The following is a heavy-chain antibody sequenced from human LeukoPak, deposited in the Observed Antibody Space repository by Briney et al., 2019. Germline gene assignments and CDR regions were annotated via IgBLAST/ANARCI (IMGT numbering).Heavy chain of an antibody. Sequence: SETLSLTCTVSGDSISGDYWSWIRQPPGKGLEWIGYVYHTGHTHYSPSLKSRVTVSLDTSRNQVSLILSSVTAADTAVYYCARHRSGHLFDYWGQGTLVFVSS. CDR3: ARHRSGHLFDY. CDR1: GDSISGDY. CDR2: VYHTGHT. V-gene: IGHV4-59*01. J-gene: IGHJ4*02.